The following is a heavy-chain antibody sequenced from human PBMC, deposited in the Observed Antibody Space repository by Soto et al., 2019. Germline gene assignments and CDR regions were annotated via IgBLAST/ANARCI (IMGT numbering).Heavy chain of an antibody. CDR2: ISYDGSKK. D-gene: IGHD5-18*01. Sequence: QVQLVESGGGVVQPGRSLRLSCAASGFTFSSYAMHWVRQAPGKGLEWVAVISYDGSKKYYADSVKGRFTISRDNSKNTLYLQMNSLRVEDTAVYYCAKEQRYSYGYAYYYYGMDVWGQGTTVTVSS. V-gene: IGHV3-30*18. CDR1: GFTFSSYA. J-gene: IGHJ6*02. CDR3: AKEQRYSYGYAYYYYGMDV.